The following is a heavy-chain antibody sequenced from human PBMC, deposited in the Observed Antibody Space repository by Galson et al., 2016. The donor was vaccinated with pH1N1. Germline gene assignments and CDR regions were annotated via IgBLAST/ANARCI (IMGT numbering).Heavy chain of an antibody. Sequence: SETLSLTCTVSGGSISSSSYYWDWIRQPPGKGPEWIGSIYYSGSTYYNPSLKSRVTISVDTSKNQFSLKLSSVTAADTAVYYCARRGIGECLYYFDSWGQGTLVTVSS. CDR2: IYYSGST. D-gene: IGHD3-10*01. CDR3: ARRGIGECLYYFDS. J-gene: IGHJ4*02. CDR1: GGSISSSSYY. V-gene: IGHV4-39*01.